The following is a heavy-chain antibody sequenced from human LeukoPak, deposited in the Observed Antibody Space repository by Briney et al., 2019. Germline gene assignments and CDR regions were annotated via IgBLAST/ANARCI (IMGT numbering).Heavy chain of an antibody. CDR2: ISGSGGGT. V-gene: IGHV3-23*01. Sequence: PPGGSLRLSCAASGFTFSSYAVSWVRQAPGKGLEWVSAISGSGGGTYYADSVKGRFTIPRDNSKNTLYLQMNSLSTEDTAVYYCAKTTTGYSSGRYPGWPVDYWGQGTLVTVSS. D-gene: IGHD6-19*01. CDR3: AKTTTGYSSGRYPGWPVDY. CDR1: GFTFSSYA. J-gene: IGHJ4*02.